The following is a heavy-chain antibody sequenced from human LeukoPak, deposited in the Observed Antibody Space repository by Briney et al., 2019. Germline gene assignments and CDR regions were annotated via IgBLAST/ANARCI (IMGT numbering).Heavy chain of an antibody. V-gene: IGHV4-30-2*01. CDR3: ALAGGYCSSTSCHDYGMDV. CDR1: GGSISSGGYS. D-gene: IGHD2-2*01. J-gene: IGHJ6*02. CDR2: IYHSGST. Sequence: PSQTLSLTCAVSGGSISSGGYSWSWIRQPPGKGLEWIGYIYHSGSTYYNPSLKSRVTISVDRSKNQFSLKLSSVTAADTAVYYCALAGGYCSSTSCHDYGMDVWGQGTTVTVSS.